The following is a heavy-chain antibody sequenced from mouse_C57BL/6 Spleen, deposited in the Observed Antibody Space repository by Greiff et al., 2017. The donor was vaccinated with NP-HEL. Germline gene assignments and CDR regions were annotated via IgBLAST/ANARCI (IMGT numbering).Heavy chain of an antibody. D-gene: IGHD2-2*01. J-gene: IGHJ3*01. Sequence: EVQLKQSVAELVRPGASVKLSCTASGFNIKNTYMHWVKQRPEQGLEWIGRIDPANGNTKYAPKFQGKATITADTSSNTAYLQLSSLTSEDTAIYYCARTIYYGYDLFAYWGQGTLVTVSA. CDR3: ARTIYYGYDLFAY. V-gene: IGHV14-3*01. CDR1: GFNIKNTY. CDR2: IDPANGNT.